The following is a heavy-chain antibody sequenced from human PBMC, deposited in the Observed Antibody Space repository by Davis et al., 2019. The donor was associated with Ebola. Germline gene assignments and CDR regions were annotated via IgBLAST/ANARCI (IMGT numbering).Heavy chain of an antibody. J-gene: IGHJ5*02. V-gene: IGHV3-23*01. CDR2: ISAGGTYT. CDR1: GFSFSSFT. CDR3: ARVGGNSIGGWFDP. Sequence: PGGSLRLSCAGSGFSFSSFTMIWVRQAPGRGLEWVSSISAGGTYTYYDDSVKGRFTISRDNSKNTLYLQMNSLRAEDTAVYYCARVGGNSIGGWFDPWGQGTLVTVSS. D-gene: IGHD4-23*01.